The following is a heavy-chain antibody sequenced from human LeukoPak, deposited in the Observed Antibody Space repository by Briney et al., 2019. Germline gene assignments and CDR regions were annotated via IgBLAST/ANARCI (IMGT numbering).Heavy chain of an antibody. CDR1: GYSISRGYS. Sequence: SGTLSLTCAVSGYSISRGYSWAWVRPPPGKGLEWIGSFHHSGSTFYNPSLKSRVTISADRSKNQFSLRLSSVTAADTAVYSCARFDYVWETHGMDAFDIWGQGTMVTVSS. J-gene: IGHJ3*02. CDR2: FHHSGST. V-gene: IGHV4-38-2*01. CDR3: ARFDYVWETHGMDAFDI. D-gene: IGHD3-16*01.